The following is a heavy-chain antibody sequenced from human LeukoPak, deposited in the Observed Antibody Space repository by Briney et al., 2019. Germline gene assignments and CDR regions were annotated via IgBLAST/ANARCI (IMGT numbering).Heavy chain of an antibody. J-gene: IGHJ4*02. CDR3: ARGRRILVGDVNAGDFFDF. CDR2: INPNSGGT. V-gene: IGHV1-2*02. D-gene: IGHD1-26*01. Sequence: GASVKVSCKASGYTFTDYYIHWVRQAPGQGLDRMGWINPNSGGTYYARKFQGRVTMTRDTSISTAYMELSRLKSDDTAVFYCARGRRILVGDVNAGDFFDFWGQGTLVTVSS. CDR1: GYTFTDYY.